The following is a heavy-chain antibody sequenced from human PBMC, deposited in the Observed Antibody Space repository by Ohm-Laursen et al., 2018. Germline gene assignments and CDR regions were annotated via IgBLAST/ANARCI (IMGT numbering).Heavy chain of an antibody. J-gene: IGHJ6*02. CDR2: IKQDGSEK. CDR1: GFTVSSNY. V-gene: IGHV3-7*01. CDR3: ARDTRYYGMDV. Sequence: SLRLSCAASGFTVSSNYMSWVRQAPGKGLEWVANIKQDGSEKYHVDSVKGRFTISRDNAKNSLYLQMNSLRAEDTAVYYCARDTRYYGMDVWGQGTTVTVSS.